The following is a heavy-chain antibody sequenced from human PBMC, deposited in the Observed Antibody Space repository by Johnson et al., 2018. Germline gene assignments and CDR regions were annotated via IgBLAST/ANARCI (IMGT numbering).Heavy chain of an antibody. Sequence: VQLVESGGGLVKPGGSLRLCCAASGFTFSDYYMSWIRQAPGMGLEWISYISNSGTITYYADSVKGRFTVSRDNAKNSLYLQMNSLRVEDTAVYYCARGELGGFNVWGQGTMVTVSS. J-gene: IGHJ3*01. D-gene: IGHD7-27*01. CDR2: ISNSGTIT. CDR3: ARGELGGFNV. CDR1: GFTFSDYY. V-gene: IGHV3-11*01.